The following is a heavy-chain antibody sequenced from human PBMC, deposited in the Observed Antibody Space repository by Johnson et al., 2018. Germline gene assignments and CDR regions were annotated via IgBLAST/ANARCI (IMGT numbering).Heavy chain of an antibody. CDR3: AKAMANL. CDR1: GFTFSSYG. Sequence: VQLLESGGGVVQPGRSLRLSCAASGFTFSSYGMHWVRQAPGKGLEWVAVISYDGSNKYYADSVKGRFPISRDNSKNTLYLQMNSLRAEDTAVYYCAKAMANLWGRGTLVTVSS. CDR2: ISYDGSNK. D-gene: IGHD2-8*01. V-gene: IGHV3-30*18. J-gene: IGHJ2*01.